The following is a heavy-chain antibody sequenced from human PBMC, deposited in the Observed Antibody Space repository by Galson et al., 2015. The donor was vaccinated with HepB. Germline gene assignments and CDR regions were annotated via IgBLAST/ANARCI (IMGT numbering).Heavy chain of an antibody. CDR3: AKDGPPSFIPHFFDS. D-gene: IGHD2-21*01. Sequence: SLRLSCAASGFTFTTYTMSWVRQAPGKGLEWVSSISGGGGHTYYADAVKGRFTISRDRSRNTVSLQMNRLRAEDTAVYLCAKDGPPSFIPHFFDSWGQGTLVTVSS. CDR2: ISGGGGHT. V-gene: IGHV3-23*01. CDR1: GFTFTTYT. J-gene: IGHJ4*02.